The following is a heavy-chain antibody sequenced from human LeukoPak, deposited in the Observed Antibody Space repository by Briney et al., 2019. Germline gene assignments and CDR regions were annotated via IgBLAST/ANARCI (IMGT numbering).Heavy chain of an antibody. CDR1: GFTFSNAW. CDR2: INNSGYST. J-gene: IGHJ4*02. CDR3: AKFTVTTRLDY. Sequence: PGGSLRLSYAASGFTFSNAWMTWVRQAPGKGLEWVSGINNSGYSTYYANSVKGRFTISRDNSKNRLYLEMNSLRAEDTAVYYCAKFTVTTRLDYWGQGILVTVSS. D-gene: IGHD4-17*01. V-gene: IGHV3-23*01.